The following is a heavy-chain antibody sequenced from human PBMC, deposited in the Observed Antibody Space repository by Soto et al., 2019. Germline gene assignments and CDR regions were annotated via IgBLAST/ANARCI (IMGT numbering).Heavy chain of an antibody. CDR3: ARRGYYGRSGHHDF. Sequence: SETLSLTCTVSGGSISGYYWSWIRQPPGKGLEWIGYMYYSGAANYNPSLKSRVTISVDTSNNQFSLRLSSVTSADTAVYYCARRGYYGRSGHHDFWGQGISVTVSS. J-gene: IGHJ4*02. V-gene: IGHV4-59*01. CDR2: MYYSGAA. CDR1: GGSISGYY. D-gene: IGHD3-22*01.